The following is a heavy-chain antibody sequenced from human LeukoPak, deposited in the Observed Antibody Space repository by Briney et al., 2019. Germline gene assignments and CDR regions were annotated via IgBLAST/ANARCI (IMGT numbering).Heavy chain of an antibody. CDR3: ATIKRGNTFGYFDF. CDR1: GASMNTHY. D-gene: IGHD5-18*01. J-gene: IGHJ4*02. V-gene: IGHV4-59*11. CDR2: MLDTVTT. Sequence: PSETLSLTCAVSGASMNTHYWSWIRQPPGKGLEWIGYMLDTVTTKDNPSLKSRFTLSADTSKNQFSLRLTSVTAADTAVYYCATIKRGNTFGYFDFWGQGIPVTVSS.